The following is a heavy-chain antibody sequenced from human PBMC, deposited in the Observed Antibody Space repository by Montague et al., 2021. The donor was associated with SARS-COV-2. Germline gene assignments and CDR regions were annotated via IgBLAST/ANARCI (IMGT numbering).Heavy chain of an antibody. D-gene: IGHD6-19*01. CDR3: ARERQDSRGWSTYGYFDL. CDR2: IKEDGSEK. J-gene: IGHJ2*01. CDR1: GFTFSSYW. Sequence: SLRLSCAASGFTFSSYWMSWVRQAPGKGLEWVANIKEDGSEKYYXDSVKGRFTISRDNAKNSLSLQMNSLRAEDTAVYYCARERQDSRGWSTYGYFDLWGRGTLVTVSS. V-gene: IGHV3-7*01.